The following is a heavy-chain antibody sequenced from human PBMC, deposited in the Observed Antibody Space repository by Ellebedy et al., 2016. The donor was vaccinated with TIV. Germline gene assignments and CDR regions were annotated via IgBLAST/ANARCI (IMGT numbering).Heavy chain of an antibody. J-gene: IGHJ4*02. V-gene: IGHV4-34*01. CDR2: INHSGST. CDR3: ARGPGAACIGI. CDR1: GGSLSGYY. Sequence: MPSETLSLTFAVYGGSLSGYYWSWIRQPPGKGLEWIGEINHSGSTRYNPSLKSRVTISVDTSKNQFSLKLRPVTAADTAVYYCARGPGAACIGIWGQGTLVTVSS. D-gene: IGHD6-13*01.